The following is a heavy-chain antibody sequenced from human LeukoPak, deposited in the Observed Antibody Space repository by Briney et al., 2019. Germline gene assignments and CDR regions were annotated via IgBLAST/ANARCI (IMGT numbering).Heavy chain of an antibody. CDR1: GFTFSSYG. D-gene: IGHD2-2*01. V-gene: IGHV3-30*02. CDR3: AKDGCSSTSCAPFPYYFDY. CDR2: IRYDGSNK. Sequence: PGGSLRLSCAASGFTFSSYGMHWVRQAPGKGLEWVAFIRYDGSNKYYADSVKGRFTISRDNSKNTLYLQMNSLRAEDTAVYYCAKDGCSSTSCAPFPYYFDYWGQGTLVTVSS. J-gene: IGHJ4*02.